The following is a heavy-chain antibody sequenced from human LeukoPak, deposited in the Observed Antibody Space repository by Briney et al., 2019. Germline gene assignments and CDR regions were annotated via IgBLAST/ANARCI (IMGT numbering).Heavy chain of an antibody. V-gene: IGHV4-59*01. Sequence: SETLSLTYTVSGDSINGYYWNWIRQPPGKGLEWIGYVYYRGSTKYNPSLESRVTTSVDTSKNQFSLKVTSMTAADTAVYYCARGSAGGGYFDYWGQGVLVSASS. CDR2: VYYRGST. D-gene: IGHD2-15*01. CDR3: ARGSAGGGYFDY. CDR1: GDSINGYY. J-gene: IGHJ4*02.